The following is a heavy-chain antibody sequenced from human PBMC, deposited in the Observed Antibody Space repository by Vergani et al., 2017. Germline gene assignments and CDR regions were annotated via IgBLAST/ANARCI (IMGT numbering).Heavy chain of an antibody. CDR1: GGSFSGYY. D-gene: IGHD6-13*01. CDR3: ARSPTDSSSWLGGWFDP. V-gene: IGHV4-34*01. J-gene: IGHJ5*02. CDR2: IYYSGST. Sequence: QVQLQQWGAGLLKPSETLSLTCAVYGGSFSGYYWSWIRQPPGKGLEWIGSIYYSGSTYYNPSLKSRVTISVDTSKNQFSLKLSSVTAADTAVYYCARSPTDSSSWLGGWFDPWGQGTLVTVSS.